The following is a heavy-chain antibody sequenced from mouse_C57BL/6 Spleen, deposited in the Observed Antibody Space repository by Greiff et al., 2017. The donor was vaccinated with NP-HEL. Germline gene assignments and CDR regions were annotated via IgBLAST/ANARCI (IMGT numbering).Heavy chain of an antibody. V-gene: IGHV5-4*01. J-gene: IGHJ2*01. CDR1: GFTFSSYA. CDR3: AREDYDVNFDY. D-gene: IGHD2-4*01. Sequence: EVHLVESGGGLVKPGGSLKLSCAASGFTFSSYAMSWVRQTPEKRLEWVATISDGGSYTYYPDNVKGRFTISRDNAKNNLYLQMSHLKSEDTAMYYCAREDYDVNFDYWGQGTTLTVSS. CDR2: ISDGGSYT.